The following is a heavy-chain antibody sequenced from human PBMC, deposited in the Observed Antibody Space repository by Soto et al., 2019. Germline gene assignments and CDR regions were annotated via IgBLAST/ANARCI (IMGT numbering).Heavy chain of an antibody. V-gene: IGHV3-23*01. CDR3: AKAAVAGSFDY. CDR1: GSTFSSHA. Sequence: GGSLRLSCAASGSTFSSHAMSWVRQAPGKGLEWVSAISGSGGSTYYADSVKGRFTISRDNSKNTLYLQMHSLRAEDTAVYYWAKAAVAGSFDYWGQGTLVTVSS. D-gene: IGHD6-19*01. J-gene: IGHJ4*02. CDR2: ISGSGGST.